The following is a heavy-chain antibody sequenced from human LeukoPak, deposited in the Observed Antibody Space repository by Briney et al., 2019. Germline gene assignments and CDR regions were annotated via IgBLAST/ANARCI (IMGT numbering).Heavy chain of an antibody. J-gene: IGHJ4*02. Sequence: SETLSLTCIVSGGSISSYYWSWIRQPAGKGLEWIGRIYTSGSTNYNPSLKSRVTISVDTSKNQFSLKLSSVTAADTAVYYCARDSRAGYSSGWYLIDYWGQGTLVTVSS. D-gene: IGHD6-19*01. CDR1: GGSISSYY. V-gene: IGHV4-4*07. CDR2: IYTSGST. CDR3: ARDSRAGYSSGWYLIDY.